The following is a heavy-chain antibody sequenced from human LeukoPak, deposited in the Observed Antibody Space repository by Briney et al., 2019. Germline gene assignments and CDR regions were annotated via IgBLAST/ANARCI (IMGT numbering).Heavy chain of an antibody. Sequence: SETLSLTCTVSAGSINSGGYYWSWIRQHPGKGLEWIGNIYYRGSTSYSSSLKSRSTIALDTSKDQFSLKLSSVTAADTAVYYCARVEAGGYSGYDGYRWFDPWGQGTLVTVSS. D-gene: IGHD5-12*01. J-gene: IGHJ5*02. CDR1: AGSINSGGYY. V-gene: IGHV4-31*03. CDR3: ARVEAGGYSGYDGYRWFDP. CDR2: IYYRGST.